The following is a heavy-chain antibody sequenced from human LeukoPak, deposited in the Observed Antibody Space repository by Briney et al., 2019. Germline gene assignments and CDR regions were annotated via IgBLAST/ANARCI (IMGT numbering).Heavy chain of an antibody. CDR3: AKHRFESGGYHSTD. CDR1: GFTFSTYA. Sequence: PGGSLRLSCVVSGFTFSTYAMSWVRQAPGKGLAWVSTISGGSGSTYCADSVKGRFTISRDNSKNTLYLQMNSLRDEDTAVYYCAKHRFESGGYHSTDWGQGTLVTVSS. D-gene: IGHD3-22*01. CDR2: ISGGSGST. V-gene: IGHV3-23*01. J-gene: IGHJ4*02.